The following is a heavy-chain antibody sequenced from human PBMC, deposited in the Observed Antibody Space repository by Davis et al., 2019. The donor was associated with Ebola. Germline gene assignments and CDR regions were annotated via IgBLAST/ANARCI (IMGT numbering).Heavy chain of an antibody. Sequence: SVKVSCKASVYSFPSYDINWVRQATGQGLEWMGWMNPNSGNTGYAQKFQGRVTLTRNTSISTAYMELSSLRSEDAAVYYCARARAYGSYGMDVWGQGTTVTVSS. CDR3: ARARAYGSYGMDV. D-gene: IGHD1-14*01. CDR2: MNPNSGNT. CDR1: VYSFPSYD. J-gene: IGHJ6*02. V-gene: IGHV1-8*01.